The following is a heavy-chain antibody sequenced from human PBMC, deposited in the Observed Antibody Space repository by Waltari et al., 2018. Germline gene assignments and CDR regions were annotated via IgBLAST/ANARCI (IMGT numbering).Heavy chain of an antibody. CDR2: IWYDGSNK. J-gene: IGHJ4*02. V-gene: IGHV3-33*06. Sequence: QVQLVESGGGVVQPGRSLRLSCSASGFTFSSYGMPWFLLAPGKGLEWVAVIWYDGSNKYYADSMKGRFTISRDNSKNTLYLQMNSLRAEDTAVYYCAKNSIRSIAARPDYWGQGTLVTVSS. CDR3: AKNSIRSIAARPDY. D-gene: IGHD6-6*01. CDR1: GFTFSSYG.